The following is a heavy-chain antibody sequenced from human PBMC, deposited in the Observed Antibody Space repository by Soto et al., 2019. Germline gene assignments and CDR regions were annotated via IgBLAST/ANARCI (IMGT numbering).Heavy chain of an antibody. CDR3: ARDRKSKDAFDI. CDR2: IKQDGSEK. CDR1: GFTFSNYW. Sequence: GGSLRLSCAASGFTFSNYWMSWVRQAPGKGLEWVANIKQDGSEKYYVDSVKGRFTISRDNAKNSLYLQMNSLRAEDTAVYYCARDRKSKDAFDIWGQGTMVTVSS. V-gene: IGHV3-7*01. D-gene: IGHD4-4*01. J-gene: IGHJ3*02.